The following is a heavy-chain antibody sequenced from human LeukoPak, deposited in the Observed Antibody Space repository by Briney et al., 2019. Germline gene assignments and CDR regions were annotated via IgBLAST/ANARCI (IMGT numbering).Heavy chain of an antibody. Sequence: GGPLRLSCAASGFTFNTYTMNWVRQAPGKGLEWVSSITGSGSYIYYADSVRGRFTISRDNANNSVYLQMDSLRAEDTAMYYCARYLGYSGSYYDYWGQGTLVTVSS. J-gene: IGHJ4*02. V-gene: IGHV3-21*01. CDR2: ITGSGSYI. D-gene: IGHD1-26*01. CDR3: ARYLGYSGSYYDY. CDR1: GFTFNTYT.